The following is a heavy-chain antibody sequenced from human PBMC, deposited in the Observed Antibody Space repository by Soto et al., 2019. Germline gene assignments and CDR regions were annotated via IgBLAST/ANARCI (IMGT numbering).Heavy chain of an antibody. Sequence: LSLTCAVYGGSFSGYYWSWIRQPPGKGLEWIGEINHSGSTNYNPSLKSRVTISVDTSKNQFSLKLSSVTAADTAVYYCARVNYYDSSGYSYWGQGTPVTVSS. J-gene: IGHJ4*02. CDR1: GGSFSGYY. CDR3: ARVNYYDSSGYSY. D-gene: IGHD3-22*01. V-gene: IGHV4-34*01. CDR2: INHSGST.